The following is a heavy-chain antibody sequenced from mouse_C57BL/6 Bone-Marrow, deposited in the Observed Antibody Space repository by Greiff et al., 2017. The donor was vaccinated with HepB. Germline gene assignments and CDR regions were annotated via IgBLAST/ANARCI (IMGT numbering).Heavy chain of an antibody. CDR2: IDPETGGT. J-gene: IGHJ1*03. CDR3: FYGYDGYWYFDV. CDR1: GYTFTDYE. D-gene: IGHD2-2*01. V-gene: IGHV1-15*01. Sequence: QVQLQQSGAELVRPGASVTLSCKASGYTFTDYEMHWVKQTPVHGLEWIGAIDPETGGTAYNQKFKGKAILTADKSSSTAYMELRSLTSEDSAVYYSFYGYDGYWYFDVWGTGTTVTVSS.